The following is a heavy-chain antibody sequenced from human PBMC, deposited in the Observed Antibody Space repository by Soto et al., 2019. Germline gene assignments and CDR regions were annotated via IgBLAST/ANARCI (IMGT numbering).Heavy chain of an antibody. V-gene: IGHV4-4*02. CDR3: ATYIAARRRWFDP. D-gene: IGHD6-6*01. J-gene: IGHJ5*02. Sequence: FLTCAVSGGSISSSNWWSWVRQPPGKGLEWIGEIYHSGSTNYNPSLKSRVTISVDKSKNQFSLKLSSVTAADTAVYYCATYIAARRRWFDPRGQGTLVTVYS. CDR2: IYHSGST. CDR1: GGSISSSNW.